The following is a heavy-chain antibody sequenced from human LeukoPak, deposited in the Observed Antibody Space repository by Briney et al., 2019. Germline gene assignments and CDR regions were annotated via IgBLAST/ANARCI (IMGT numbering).Heavy chain of an antibody. V-gene: IGHV3-15*01. CDR3: TTGLDIIVVDQLVPFDF. CDR1: GFTFPNAW. CDR2: IISRAAGGAT. Sequence: GGSLRLSCAASGFTFPNAWMTWVRQAPGKGLEWVGRIISRAAGGATDYAAAVKGRFTISRDDSTETVLLHMDTLQTEDTAVYYCTTGLDIIVVDQLVPFDFWGQGTLVTVSS. J-gene: IGHJ4*02. D-gene: IGHD2-15*01.